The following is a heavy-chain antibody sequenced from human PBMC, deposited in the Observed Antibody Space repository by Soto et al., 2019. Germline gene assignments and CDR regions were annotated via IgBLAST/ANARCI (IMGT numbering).Heavy chain of an antibody. CDR2: IYYTGTT. CDR1: GASISSGGNY. J-gene: IGHJ6*02. Sequence: QVQLQESGPGLVKTSQTLSLTCTVSGASISSGGNYWSWIRQHPGRGLEWIGHIYYTGTTYYNPSLKSRVSITLDTSKNQFSLRLSSVTASDTAVYYCVRDRAQQLPQGGYYYYDMDVWGQGTTVTVSS. CDR3: VRDRAQQLPQGGYYYYDMDV. D-gene: IGHD6-13*01. V-gene: IGHV4-31*03.